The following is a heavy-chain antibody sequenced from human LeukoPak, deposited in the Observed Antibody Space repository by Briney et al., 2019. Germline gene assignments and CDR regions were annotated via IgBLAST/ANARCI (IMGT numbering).Heavy chain of an antibody. CDR3: ARARPYYRASGSLFYFDY. J-gene: IGHJ4*02. V-gene: IGHV3-33*01. CDR1: AFTFSTYG. D-gene: IGHD3-10*01. CDR2: IWYDGSNK. Sequence: PGRSLRLSCAASAFTFSTYGMHWVRQAPGKGLEWVAVIWYDGSNKYYADSVKGRFTISRDNSKNTLYLQMNSLRAEDTAVYYCARARPYYRASGSLFYFDYWGQGTLVTVSS.